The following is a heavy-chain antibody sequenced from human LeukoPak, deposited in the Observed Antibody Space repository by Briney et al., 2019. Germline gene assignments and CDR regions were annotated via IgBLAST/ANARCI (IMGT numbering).Heavy chain of an antibody. J-gene: IGHJ3*02. V-gene: IGHV4-59*12. CDR1: GGSISSYY. CDR2: IYYSGST. Sequence: SETLSLXCTVSGGSISSYYWSWIRQPPGKGLEWIGCIYYSGSTNYNPSLKSRVTISVDTSKNQFSLKLSSVTAADTAVYYCARKNYHDAFDIWGQGTMVTVSS. CDR3: ARKNYHDAFDI. D-gene: IGHD5-24*01.